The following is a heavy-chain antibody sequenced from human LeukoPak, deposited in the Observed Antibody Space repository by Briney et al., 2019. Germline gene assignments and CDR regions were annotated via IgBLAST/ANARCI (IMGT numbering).Heavy chain of an antibody. J-gene: IGHJ4*02. CDR2: IYYSGST. Sequence: PSETLSLTCTVSGGSISSGGYYWSWIRQHPGKGLEWIAYIYYSGSTYYNPSLKSRVTISVDTSKNQFSLKLSSVTAADTAVYYCARADYSSSWFLDYWGQGTLVTVSS. V-gene: IGHV4-31*03. CDR1: GGSISSGGYY. CDR3: ARADYSSSWFLDY. D-gene: IGHD6-13*01.